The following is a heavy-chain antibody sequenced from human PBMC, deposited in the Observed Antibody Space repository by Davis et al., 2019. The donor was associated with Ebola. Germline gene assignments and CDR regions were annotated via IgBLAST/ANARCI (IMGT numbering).Heavy chain of an antibody. CDR1: EFTFNKYA. J-gene: IGHJ5*02. Sequence: GESLKISCAASEFTFNKYAMHWVRQAPGKGLEWVAIISYDGSNEYYADSVKGRFTISRDNSKNTLYLQMNSLRAEDTAVYYCAKARIAALRFDPWGQGTLVTVSS. D-gene: IGHD6-6*01. CDR3: AKARIAALRFDP. CDR2: ISYDGSNE. V-gene: IGHV3-30-3*01.